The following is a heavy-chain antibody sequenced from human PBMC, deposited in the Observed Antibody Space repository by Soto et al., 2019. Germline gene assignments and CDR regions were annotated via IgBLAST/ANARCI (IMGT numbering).Heavy chain of an antibody. CDR3: ARGRPAYSGSYYGAFDY. D-gene: IGHD1-26*01. Sequence: QVQLVQSGAEVKKPGSSVKVSCKASGGTFSSYAISWVRQAPGQGLEWMGGIIPIFGTANYAQKFQGRVTITADESTSTAYLELSSLRSEDTAVYYCARGRPAYSGSYYGAFDYWGQGTLVTVSS. CDR2: IIPIFGTA. V-gene: IGHV1-69*12. J-gene: IGHJ4*02. CDR1: GGTFSSYA.